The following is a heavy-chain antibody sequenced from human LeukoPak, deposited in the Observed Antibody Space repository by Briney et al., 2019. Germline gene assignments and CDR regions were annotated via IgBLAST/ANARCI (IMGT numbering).Heavy chain of an antibody. CDR3: ARGATYYYDSSGYLLFDY. CDR2: IYCSGST. V-gene: IGHV4-31*03. D-gene: IGHD3-22*01. Sequence: SETLSLTCTVSGGSISSGGYYWSWIRQHPGKGLEWIGYIYCSGSTYYNPSLKSRVTISVDTSKNQFSLKLSSVTAADTAVYYCARGATYYYDSSGYLLFDYWGQGTLVTVSS. J-gene: IGHJ4*02. CDR1: GGSISSGGYY.